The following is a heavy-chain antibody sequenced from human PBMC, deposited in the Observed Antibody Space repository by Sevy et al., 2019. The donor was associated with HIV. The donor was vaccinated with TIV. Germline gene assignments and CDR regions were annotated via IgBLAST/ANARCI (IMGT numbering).Heavy chain of an antibody. CDR1: GFTFSDHY. D-gene: IGHD6-13*01. Sequence: GGSLRLSCAASGFTFSDHYMEWVRQAPGKGLEWVGRIRNKADSYTTEYAASVKGRFTIRRDDSKNSLYLLRNSLKTEDTAGYYCATNAGIAAAGRVFDYWGQGTLVTVSS. J-gene: IGHJ4*02. V-gene: IGHV3-72*01. CDR2: IRNKADSYTT. CDR3: ATNAGIAAAGRVFDY.